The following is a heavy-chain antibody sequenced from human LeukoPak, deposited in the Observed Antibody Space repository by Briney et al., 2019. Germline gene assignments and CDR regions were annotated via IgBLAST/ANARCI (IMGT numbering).Heavy chain of an antibody. Sequence: GGSLRLSCAASGFTFSSYAMHWVRQAPGKGLEWVAVVSYDGSNKYYADSVKGRFTISRDNSKNTLYLQMNSLRAEDRAVYYCAREAIAVADLEIDYWGQGTLVTVSS. D-gene: IGHD6-19*01. CDR2: VSYDGSNK. V-gene: IGHV3-30-3*01. J-gene: IGHJ4*02. CDR1: GFTFSSYA. CDR3: AREAIAVADLEIDY.